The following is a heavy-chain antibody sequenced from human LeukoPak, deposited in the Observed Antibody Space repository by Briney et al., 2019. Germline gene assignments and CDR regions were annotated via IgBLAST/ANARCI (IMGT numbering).Heavy chain of an antibody. CDR2: IKQDGSEK. CDR1: GFTFSSYW. Sequence: GGSLRLSCAASGFTFSSYWMSWVRQAPGKGLEWVANIKQDGSEKYYVDSVKGRFTISRDNAKNSLYLQMNSLRAEDTAVYYCAKGGYGSGSYSFDYWGQGTLVTVSS. D-gene: IGHD3-10*01. CDR3: AKGGYGSGSYSFDY. J-gene: IGHJ4*02. V-gene: IGHV3-7*03.